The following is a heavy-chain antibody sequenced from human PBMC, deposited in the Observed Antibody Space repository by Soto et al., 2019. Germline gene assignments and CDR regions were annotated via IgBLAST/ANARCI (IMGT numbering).Heavy chain of an antibody. CDR2: ISSSGSTI. CDR3: ARGTLVRGVIGTPYYYYGMDV. V-gene: IGHV3-48*03. J-gene: IGHJ6*02. CDR1: GFTFSSYE. Sequence: GGSLRLSCAASGFTFSSYEMNWVRQAPGKGLEWVSYISSSGSTIYYADSVKGRFTISRDNAKNSLYLQMNSLRAEDTAVYYCARGTLVRGVIGTPYYYYGMDVWGQGTTVTVSS. D-gene: IGHD3-10*01.